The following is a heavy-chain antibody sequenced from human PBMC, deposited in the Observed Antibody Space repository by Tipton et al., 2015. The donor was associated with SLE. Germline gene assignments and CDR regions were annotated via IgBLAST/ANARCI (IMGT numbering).Heavy chain of an antibody. D-gene: IGHD2-15*01. V-gene: IGHV4-61*01. CDR3: ARVDIVVVVVDY. Sequence: TLSLTCTVSGGSVSSGSYYWSWIRQPPGKGLEWIGYIYYSGSTNYNPSLKSRVTISVDTSKNQFSLKLSSVTAADTAVYYCARVDIVVVVVDYWGQGTLVTVSS. CDR1: GGSVSSGSYY. J-gene: IGHJ4*02. CDR2: IYYSGST.